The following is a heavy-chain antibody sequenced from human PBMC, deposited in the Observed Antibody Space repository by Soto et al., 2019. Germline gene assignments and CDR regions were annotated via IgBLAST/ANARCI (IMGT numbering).Heavy chain of an antibody. CDR3: AKELIAVAGPIGPYYFDC. CDR1: GFTFSSYG. J-gene: IGHJ4*02. Sequence: PGGSLRLSCAASGFTFSSYGMHWVRQAPGKGLEWVAVISYDGSNKYYADSVKGRFTISRDNSKNTLYLQMNSLRAEDTAVYYCAKELIAVAGPIGPYYFDCWGQGTLVTVSS. CDR2: ISYDGSNK. V-gene: IGHV3-30*18. D-gene: IGHD6-19*01.